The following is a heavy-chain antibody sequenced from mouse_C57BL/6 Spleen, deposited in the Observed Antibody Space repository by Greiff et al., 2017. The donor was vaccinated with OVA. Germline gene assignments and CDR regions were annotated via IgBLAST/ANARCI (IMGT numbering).Heavy chain of an antibody. CDR1: GYTFTDYY. V-gene: IGHV1-76*01. J-gene: IGHJ4*01. CDR3: ATPITTVVARGDYYAMDD. CDR2: IYPGSGNT. Sequence: VQGVESGAELVRPGASVKLSCKASGYTFTDYYINWVKQRPGQGLEWIARIYPGSGNTYYNEKFKGKATLTAEKSSSTAYMQLSSLTSEDSAVYFCATPITTVVARGDYYAMDDWGQGTSVTVSS. D-gene: IGHD1-1*01.